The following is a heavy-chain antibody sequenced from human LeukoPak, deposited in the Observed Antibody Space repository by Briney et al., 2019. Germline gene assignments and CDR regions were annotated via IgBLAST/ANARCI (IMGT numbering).Heavy chain of an antibody. CDR1: GYTFTDYS. CDR2: ISAYNGNT. D-gene: IGHD1-26*01. J-gene: IGHJ1*01. CDR3: ARSPDVTGSYYVPFQH. Sequence: GASVKVSCKASGYTFTDYSVHWVRQAPGQGLEWMGWISAYNGNTNYAQKFQGRVTMTTDTSTSTAYMELRSLRSDDTAVYYCARSPDVTGSYYVPFQHWGQGTLVTVSS. V-gene: IGHV1-18*04.